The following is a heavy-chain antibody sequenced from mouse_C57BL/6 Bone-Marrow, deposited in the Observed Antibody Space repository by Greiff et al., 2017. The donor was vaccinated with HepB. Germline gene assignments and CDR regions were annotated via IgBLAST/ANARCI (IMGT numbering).Heavy chain of an antibody. Sequence: VQLQQSGPVLVKPGASVKMSCKASGYTFTDYYMNWVKQSHGKSLEWIGVINPYNGGTSYNQKFKGKATLTVDKSSSTAYMELNSLTSEDSAVYYCARITTVVAKDWYFDVWGTGTTVTVSS. D-gene: IGHD1-1*01. V-gene: IGHV1-19*01. CDR3: ARITTVVAKDWYFDV. CDR2: INPYNGGT. CDR1: GYTFTDYY. J-gene: IGHJ1*03.